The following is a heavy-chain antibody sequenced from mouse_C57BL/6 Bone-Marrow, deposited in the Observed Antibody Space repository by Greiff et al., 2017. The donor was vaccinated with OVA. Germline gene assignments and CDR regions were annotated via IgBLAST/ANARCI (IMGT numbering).Heavy chain of an antibody. J-gene: IGHJ3*01. CDR3: ADSSGYGFAY. D-gene: IGHD3-2*02. CDR1: GYSFTGYY. CDR2: INPSTGGT. Sequence: VQLQQSGPELVKPGASVKISCKASGYSFTGYYMNWVKQSPEKSLEWIGEINPSTGGTTYNQKFKAKATLTVDKSSSTAYMQLKSLTSEDSAVYYCADSSGYGFAYWGKGTLVTVSA. V-gene: IGHV1-42*01.